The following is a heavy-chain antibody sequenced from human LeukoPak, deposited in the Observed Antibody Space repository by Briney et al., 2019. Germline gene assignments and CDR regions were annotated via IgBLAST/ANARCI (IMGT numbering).Heavy chain of an antibody. Sequence: ASVKISXKVSGYTFTDYYMHWVQQAPGKGLEWMGLVDPEDGETIYAEKFQGRVTITADTSTDTAYMELSSLRSEDTAVYYCATAYDRALGDYWGQGTLVTVSS. CDR1: GYTFTDYY. V-gene: IGHV1-69-2*01. J-gene: IGHJ4*02. D-gene: IGHD3-3*01. CDR2: VDPEDGET. CDR3: ATAYDRALGDY.